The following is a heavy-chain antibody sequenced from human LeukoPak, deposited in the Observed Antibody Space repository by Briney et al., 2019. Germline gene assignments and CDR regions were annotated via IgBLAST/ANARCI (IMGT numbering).Heavy chain of an antibody. J-gene: IGHJ3*02. D-gene: IGHD3-10*01. CDR2: ISGSGGST. CDR3: AKGGILWFGELVGDAFDI. CDR1: GFTFSSYA. Sequence: PGGSLRLSCAASGFTFSSYAMSWVRQAPGKGLEWVSAISGSGGSTYYADSVKGRFTISRDNSRNTLYLQMNSLRAEDTAVYYCAKGGILWFGELVGDAFDIWGQGTMVTVSS. V-gene: IGHV3-23*01.